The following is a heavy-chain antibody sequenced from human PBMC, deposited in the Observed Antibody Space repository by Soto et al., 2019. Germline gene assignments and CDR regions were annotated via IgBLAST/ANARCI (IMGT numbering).Heavy chain of an antibody. CDR3: ARSQGSSTSLEIYYYYYYGMDV. CDR1: GGAFSSYA. D-gene: IGHD2-2*01. CDR2: IIPISDTT. V-gene: IGHV1-69*13. J-gene: IGHJ6*02. Sequence: SVKVSCKASGGAFSSYAIIWVRQAPGQGLEWMGGIIPISDTTNYAQKFQGRVTITADESTSTAYMELSSLRSEDTAVYYCARSQGSSTSLEIYYYYYYGMDVWGQGTTVTVSS.